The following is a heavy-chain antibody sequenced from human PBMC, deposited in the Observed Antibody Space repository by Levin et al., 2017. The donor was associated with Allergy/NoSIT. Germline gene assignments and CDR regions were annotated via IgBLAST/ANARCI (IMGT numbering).Heavy chain of an antibody. CDR1: GYTFTGYY. J-gene: IGHJ4*02. CDR2: INPNSGGT. V-gene: IGHV1-2*02. Sequence: GESLKISCKASGYTFTGYYMHWVRQAPGQGLEWMGWINPNSGGTNYAQKFQGRVTMTRDTSISTAYMELSRLRSDDTAVYYCARDGAGSGYDSPDFDYWGQGTLVTVSS. CDR3: ARDGAGSGYDSPDFDY. D-gene: IGHD5-12*01.